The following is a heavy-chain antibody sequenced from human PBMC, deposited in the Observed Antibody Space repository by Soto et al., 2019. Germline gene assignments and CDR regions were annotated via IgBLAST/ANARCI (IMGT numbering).Heavy chain of an antibody. CDR2: IIPIFGTA. CDR1: GGTFSSYA. Sequence: SVKVSCKASGGTFSSYAISWVRQAPGQGLEWMGGIIPIFGTANYAQKFQGRVTITADESTSTAYMELSSLRSEDTAVYYCARDRVPPRTFYSSSWYGNYYGMDVWGQGTTVTVSS. CDR3: ARDRVPPRTFYSSSWYGNYYGMDV. J-gene: IGHJ6*02. D-gene: IGHD6-13*01. V-gene: IGHV1-69*13.